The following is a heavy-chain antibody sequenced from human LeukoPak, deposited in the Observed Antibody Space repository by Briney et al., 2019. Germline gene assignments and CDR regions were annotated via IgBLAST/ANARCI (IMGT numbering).Heavy chain of an antibody. Sequence: SETLSLTCTVSGGSISSYYWSWIRQPPGKGLEWIGYIYTSGSTNYNPSLKSRVTTSVDTSKNQFALKLSSVTAADTAVYYCARYCSSTSCYGAFDIWGQGTMVTVSS. J-gene: IGHJ3*02. D-gene: IGHD2-2*01. CDR1: GGSISSYY. CDR2: IYTSGST. V-gene: IGHV4-4*09. CDR3: ARYCSSTSCYGAFDI.